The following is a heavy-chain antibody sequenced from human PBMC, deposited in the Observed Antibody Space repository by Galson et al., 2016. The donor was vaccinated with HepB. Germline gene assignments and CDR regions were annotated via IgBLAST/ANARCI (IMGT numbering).Heavy chain of an antibody. Sequence: SLRLSCAASGFIFSSYGMHWVRQAPGKGLEWVSYISESGSTKYYADSVKGRFTISRDNAKNSVYLQMSNLRAEDTAVYYCARGAGAGYWGQGTLVTVSS. J-gene: IGHJ4*02. CDR3: ARGAGAGY. CDR1: GFIFSSYG. V-gene: IGHV3-48*01. D-gene: IGHD3-10*01. CDR2: ISESGSTK.